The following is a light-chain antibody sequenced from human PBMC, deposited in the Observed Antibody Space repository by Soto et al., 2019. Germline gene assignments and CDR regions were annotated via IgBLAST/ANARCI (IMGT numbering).Light chain of an antibody. Sequence: QSALTQPASVSGSPGQSITISCTGTSSDIGSYDLVSWYQQHPGNAPRLIIYEGNKRPSGVSNRFSGSKSGNTASLTVSGLQAEDGAEYYCCSYAGSSKHVFGTGTQRTVL. J-gene: IGLJ1*01. CDR2: EGN. CDR3: CSYAGSSKHV. CDR1: SSDIGSYDL. V-gene: IGLV2-23*01.